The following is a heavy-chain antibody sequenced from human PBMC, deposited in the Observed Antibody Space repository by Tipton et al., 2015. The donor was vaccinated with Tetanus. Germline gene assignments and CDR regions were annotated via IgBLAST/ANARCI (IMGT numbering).Heavy chain of an antibody. Sequence: TLSLTCAVYGASFSDYYWSWIRQAPGKGLEWIGEINHSGSTNHNPSLKSRVTLSVDTSKNQFSLKLNSVTAADTAMYYCVTVNFPNYYLYGMDVRGQGTTVTVSS. CDR2: INHSGST. CDR1: GASFSDYY. J-gene: IGHJ6*02. V-gene: IGHV4-34*01. D-gene: IGHD1-1*01. CDR3: VTVNFPNYYLYGMDV.